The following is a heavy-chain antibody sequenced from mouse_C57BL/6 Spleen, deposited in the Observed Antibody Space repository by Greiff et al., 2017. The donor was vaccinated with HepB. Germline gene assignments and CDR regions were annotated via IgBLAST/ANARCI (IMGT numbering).Heavy chain of an antibody. V-gene: IGHV5-17*01. Sequence: EVQVVESGGGLVKPGGSLKLSCAASGFTFSDYGMHWVRQAPEKGLEWVAYISSGSSTIYYADTVKGRFTISRDNAKNTLFLQMTSLRSEDTAMYYCARGPYYGSSSWFAYWGQGTLVTVSA. D-gene: IGHD1-1*01. J-gene: IGHJ3*01. CDR2: ISSGSSTI. CDR1: GFTFSDYG. CDR3: ARGPYYGSSSWFAY.